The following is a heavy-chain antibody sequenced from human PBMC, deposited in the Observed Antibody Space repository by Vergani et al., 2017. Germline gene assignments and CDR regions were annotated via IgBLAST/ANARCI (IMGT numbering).Heavy chain of an antibody. V-gene: IGHV3-23*01. J-gene: IGHJ6*02. CDR1: GFTFNHYA. CDR3: AKANPRNSGYDYLYYYHAMDV. CDR2: ISGSGGRT. D-gene: IGHD5-12*01. Sequence: EVQLLESGGDLVQPGGSLRLSCAASGFTFNHYAMNWVRKAPGKGLEWVSGISGSGGRTYYAGSVKGRFTISRDSSRNTLYLQMNSLSAGDTAVYYCAKANPRNSGYDYLYYYHAMDVWGQGTTVTVSS.